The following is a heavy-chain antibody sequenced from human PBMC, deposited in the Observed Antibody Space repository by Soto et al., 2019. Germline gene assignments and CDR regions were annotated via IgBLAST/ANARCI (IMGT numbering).Heavy chain of an antibody. Sequence: EVQLVQSGPEVKKPGESLKISCKGSGYSFTKYWIGWVRQMPGKGLEWMGIIYPDDSDVTYSPSFQGQVTISVDKSVNTAYLQWSRLQASDTAMYYCARQMGIAIVRGDAFDIWGHGTMVTVSS. CDR2: IYPDDSDV. CDR1: GYSFTKYW. V-gene: IGHV5-51*01. D-gene: IGHD3-10*01. CDR3: ARQMGIAIVRGDAFDI. J-gene: IGHJ3*02.